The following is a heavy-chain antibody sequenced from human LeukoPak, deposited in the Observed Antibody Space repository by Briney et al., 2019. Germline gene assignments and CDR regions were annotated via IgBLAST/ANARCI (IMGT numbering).Heavy chain of an antibody. CDR1: GVSFSSYA. CDR3: ARGDWGY. Sequence: GGSLRLSCAASGVSFSSYAMHWVRQAPGKGQEWVAVIAYDGSDKFYAASEKGRFAISRDNSKITLYLQMNSLSAEDTAVYYCARGDWGYWGQGTLVTVSS. V-gene: IGHV3-30*09. J-gene: IGHJ4*02. CDR2: IAYDGSDK. D-gene: IGHD3/OR15-3a*01.